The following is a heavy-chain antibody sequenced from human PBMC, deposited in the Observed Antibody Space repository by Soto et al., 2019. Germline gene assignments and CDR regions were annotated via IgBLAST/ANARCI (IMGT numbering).Heavy chain of an antibody. CDR2: IFYSGST. CDR1: GGSISSGDYY. CDR3: ARVTYEGVSKGDFDV. V-gene: IGHV4-30-4*01. J-gene: IGHJ3*01. Sequence: QVQLQESGPGLVKPSQTLSRTCTVSGGSISSGDYYWSWVRQPPGKGLEWIGYIFYSGSTYYNPSLKGRLTVSVATSKNQFSLKLSSVTAADTAVYYCARVTYEGVSKGDFDVWGQGTMVTVSS. D-gene: IGHD3-16*01.